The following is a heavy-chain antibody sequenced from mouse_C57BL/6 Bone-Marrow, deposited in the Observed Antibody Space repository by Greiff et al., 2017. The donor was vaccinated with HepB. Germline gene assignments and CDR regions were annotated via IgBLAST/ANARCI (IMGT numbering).Heavy chain of an antibody. V-gene: IGHV1-80*01. CDR1: GYAFSSYW. CDR2: IYPGDGDT. Sequence: VQLQQSGAELVKPGASVKISCKASGYAFSSYWMNWVKQRPGKGLEWIGQIYPGDGDTNYNGKFKGKATLTADISSSTAYMQLSSLTSEDSAVYFCARGGTGFYAMDYWGQGTSVTVSS. CDR3: ARGGTGFYAMDY. J-gene: IGHJ4*01. D-gene: IGHD4-1*01.